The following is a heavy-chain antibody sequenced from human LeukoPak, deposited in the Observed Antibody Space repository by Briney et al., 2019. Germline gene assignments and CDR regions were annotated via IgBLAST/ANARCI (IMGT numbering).Heavy chain of an antibody. CDR1: GGSISSYY. J-gene: IGHJ4*02. CDR2: IYYSEST. D-gene: IGHD6-19*01. CDR3: ARDLYSSGLNDY. V-gene: IGHV4-59*01. Sequence: SETLSLTCTVSGGSISSYYWSWIRQPPGKGLEWIGYIYYSESTNYNPSLKSRVTISVDTSKNQFSLKLSSVTAADTAVYYCARDLYSSGLNDYWGQGTLVTVSS.